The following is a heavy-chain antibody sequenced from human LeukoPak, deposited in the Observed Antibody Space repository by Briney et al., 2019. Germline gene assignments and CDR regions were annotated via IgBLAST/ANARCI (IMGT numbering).Heavy chain of an antibody. CDR2: ISTKTYGGTT. CDR3: SRDLSGHGAFDI. D-gene: IGHD5-12*01. CDR1: GFTFGDYA. J-gene: IGHJ3*02. Sequence: GGSPRLSCTASGFTFGDYAICWVRQAPGKGLEWVGCISTKTYGGTTEYAASVKGRFTISGDDSKSVAYLQMNSLKTEDTAVYYCSRDLSGHGAFDIWGQGTMVTVS. V-gene: IGHV3-49*04.